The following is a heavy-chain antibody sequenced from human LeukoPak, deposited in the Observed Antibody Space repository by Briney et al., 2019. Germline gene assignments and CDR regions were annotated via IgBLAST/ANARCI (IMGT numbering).Heavy chain of an antibody. Sequence: GSLKLSCEASGFTFTSYGISWVRQAPGQGLEWMAWISAYNGNTNYAQKLQGRVTMTTDTSTSTAYMELRSLRSDDTAVYYCARVRYSSGWPLFDYWGQGTLVTVSS. CDR3: ARVRYSSGWPLFDY. V-gene: IGHV1-18*01. CDR1: GFTFTSYG. CDR2: ISAYNGNT. D-gene: IGHD6-19*01. J-gene: IGHJ4*02.